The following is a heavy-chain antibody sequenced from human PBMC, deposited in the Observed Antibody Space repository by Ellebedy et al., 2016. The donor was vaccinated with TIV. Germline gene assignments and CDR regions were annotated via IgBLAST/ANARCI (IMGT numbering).Heavy chain of an antibody. D-gene: IGHD6-19*01. V-gene: IGHV3-23*01. J-gene: IGHJ6*02. CDR1: GFTFSSYA. CDR2: ISDGGDII. CDR3: AKELAVAGSYGMDV. Sequence: GESLKISCAASGFTFSSYAMSWVRQAPGKGLAWVSGISDGGDIIFYRDSVKGRFFMSRDNSKNTLYLQMNSLRAEDTAVYYCAKELAVAGSYGMDVWGQGTTVTVSS.